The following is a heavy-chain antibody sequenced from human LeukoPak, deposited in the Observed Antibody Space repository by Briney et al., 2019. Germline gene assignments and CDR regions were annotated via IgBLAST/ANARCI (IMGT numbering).Heavy chain of an antibody. Sequence: GGSLRLSCAASGFTFSSYEMDWVRQAPGKGLEWVSYISSSGSIIYYADSVKGRFTISRDNAKNSLYLQMNSLRAEDTAVYYCARDISLEWLSPSSNWFDPWGQGTLVTVSS. CDR3: ARDISLEWLSPSSNWFDP. CDR1: GFTFSSYE. D-gene: IGHD3-3*01. J-gene: IGHJ5*02. CDR2: ISSSGSII. V-gene: IGHV3-48*03.